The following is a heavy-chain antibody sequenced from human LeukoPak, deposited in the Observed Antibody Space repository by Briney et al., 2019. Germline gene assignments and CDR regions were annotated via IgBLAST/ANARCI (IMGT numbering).Heavy chain of an antibody. V-gene: IGHV4-39*02. J-gene: IGHJ4*02. CDR1: GGSITSSSSY. CDR2: IYYSGLT. D-gene: IGHD4-17*01. CDR3: GTFDDYGDYDRGDYFDH. Sequence: SETLSLTCTVSGGSITSSSSYWGRVRQPPGKGPEWIGSIYYSGLTYDNPSLKSRVSISVDPAKNHFSLKVTSVTAADTAVYASGTFDDYGDYDRGDYFDHWGQGTLVTVSS.